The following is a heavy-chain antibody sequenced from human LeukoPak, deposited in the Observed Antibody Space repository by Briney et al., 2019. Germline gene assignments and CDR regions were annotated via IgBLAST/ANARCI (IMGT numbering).Heavy chain of an antibody. CDR1: GFTFSSYG. Sequence: GGSLRLSCVASGFTFSSYGMHWVRQAPGKGLEWVAVISYDGSNKYYADSVKGRFTISRDNSKNTLYLQMNSLRAEDTAVYYCARAAYGSGSSPADYWGQGTLVTVSS. CDR3: ARAAYGSGSSPADY. J-gene: IGHJ4*02. V-gene: IGHV3-30*03. D-gene: IGHD3-10*01. CDR2: ISYDGSNK.